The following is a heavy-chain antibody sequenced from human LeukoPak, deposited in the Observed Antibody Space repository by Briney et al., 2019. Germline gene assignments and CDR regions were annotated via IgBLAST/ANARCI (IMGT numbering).Heavy chain of an antibody. Sequence: PSETLSLTCVVSGGSFSGYHWTWIRQSPGKGFEWIGEINPSGRTNYNPSLKSRVMMSVDTSKSQFSLSLTSATAADTAVYYCARALTFPGIYYYMDVWGEGTAVTVFS. CDR2: INPSGRT. CDR1: GGSFSGYH. J-gene: IGHJ6*03. V-gene: IGHV4-34*01. D-gene: IGHD2/OR15-2a*01. CDR3: ARALTFPGIYYYMDV.